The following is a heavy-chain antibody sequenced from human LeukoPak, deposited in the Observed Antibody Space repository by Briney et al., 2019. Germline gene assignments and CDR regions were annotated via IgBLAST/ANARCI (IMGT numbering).Heavy chain of an antibody. CDR1: GYTFTGYC. D-gene: IGHD5-18*01. V-gene: IGHV1-2*02. CDR3: ARRGYSYDLSSGYYYYYMDV. J-gene: IGHJ6*03. Sequence: ASVKVSCKASGYTFTGYCMHWVRQAPGQGLEWMGWINPNSGGTNYAQKFQGRVTMTRDTSISTAYMELSRLRSDDTAVYYCARRGYSYDLSSGYYYYYMDVWGKGTTVTVSS. CDR2: INPNSGGT.